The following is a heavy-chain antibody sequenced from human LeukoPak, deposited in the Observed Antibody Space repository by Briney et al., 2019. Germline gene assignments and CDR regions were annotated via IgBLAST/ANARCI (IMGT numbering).Heavy chain of an antibody. D-gene: IGHD2-15*01. Sequence: GGPLRLSCAASGFTFSSYAMNWVRQAPGKGLEWVSAISGSGSTTYYADSVKGRFTISRDNSKNTLFLQMNSLTAEDTAIYSCARPRLEYCIGGNCFDAFDIWGQGTMVTVSS. V-gene: IGHV3-23*01. J-gene: IGHJ3*02. CDR3: ARPRLEYCIGGNCFDAFDI. CDR1: GFTFSSYA. CDR2: ISGSGSTT.